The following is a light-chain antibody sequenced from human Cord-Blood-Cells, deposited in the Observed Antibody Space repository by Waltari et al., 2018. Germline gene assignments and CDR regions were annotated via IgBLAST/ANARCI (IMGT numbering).Light chain of an antibody. V-gene: IGLV2-14*01. CDR3: SSYTSSSTLV. CDR1: SSDVGGYHY. CDR2: DVS. Sequence: QSALTQPASVSGSPGQSITISCTGTSSDVGGYHYVSWYQQHPGKAPKLMIYDVSTRPSGVSNRFSGSKSGNTASLTISGLQAEDEADYYCSSYTSSSTLVFGTGTKVTVL. J-gene: IGLJ1*01.